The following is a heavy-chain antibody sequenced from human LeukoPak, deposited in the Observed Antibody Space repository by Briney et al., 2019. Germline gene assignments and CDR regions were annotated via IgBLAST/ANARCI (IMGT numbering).Heavy chain of an antibody. D-gene: IGHD3-10*01. V-gene: IGHV3-23*01. J-gene: IGHJ4*02. Sequence: PGGSLSLSCAASGITFSSYAMSWVRQAPGKGLEWVSAISGSGGSTYYADSVKGRFTISRDNSKNTLYLQMNSLRAEDTAVYYCASGPGSYYKNFDYWGQGTLVTVSS. CDR1: GITFSSYA. CDR3: ASGPGSYYKNFDY. CDR2: ISGSGGST.